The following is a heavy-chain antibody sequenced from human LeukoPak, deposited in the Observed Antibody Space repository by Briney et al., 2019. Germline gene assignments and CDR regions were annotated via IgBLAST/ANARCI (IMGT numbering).Heavy chain of an antibody. CDR1: GCTFDDYA. D-gene: IGHD6-6*01. CDR3: AKDMSYFSPSRLDS. V-gene: IGHV3-43*02. J-gene: IGHJ4*02. CDR2: ISGDGDAT. Sequence: GGSLRLSCVASGCTFDDYAIHWVRLPPGKGLEWVSLISGDGDATYYADSVNGRFTISRDNSKNSLYLQMNSLRNEDTAFYYCAKDMSYFSPSRLDSWGQGTLVTVSS.